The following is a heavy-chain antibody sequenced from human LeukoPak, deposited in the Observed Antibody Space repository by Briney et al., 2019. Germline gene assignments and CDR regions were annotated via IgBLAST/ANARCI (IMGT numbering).Heavy chain of an antibody. V-gene: IGHV3-23*01. CDR1: GFTFANHA. D-gene: IGHD3-10*01. CDR2: ISGSAETT. Sequence: RGGSLRLSCAATGFTFANHAMNWVRQAPGKGLERVSVISGSAETTIYAVSVKGRITISRDNSKNTLYLQMNSLTAEDTAVYYCAKAIYASGSPYTSIDYWGQGTLFTVSS. J-gene: IGHJ4*02. CDR3: AKAIYASGSPYTSIDY.